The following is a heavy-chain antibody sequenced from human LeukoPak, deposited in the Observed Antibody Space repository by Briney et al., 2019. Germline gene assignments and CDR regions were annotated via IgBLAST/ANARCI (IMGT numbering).Heavy chain of an antibody. V-gene: IGHV3-23*01. CDR3: VSRTPIFGVVTPIIDYFDY. D-gene: IGHD3-3*01. Sequence: PGGSLRLSCAASGFTFRSYAMNWVRQAPGKGLEWVSTISGSGASTYYAEPVKGRFTISSDNSKNTLYLQINSLRAKDTAIYYCVSRTPIFGVVTPIIDYFDYWGQGTLVTVSS. CDR2: ISGSGAST. J-gene: IGHJ4*02. CDR1: GFTFRSYA.